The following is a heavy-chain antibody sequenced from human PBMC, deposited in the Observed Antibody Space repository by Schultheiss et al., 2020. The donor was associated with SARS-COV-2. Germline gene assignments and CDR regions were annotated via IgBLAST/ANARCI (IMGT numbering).Heavy chain of an antibody. CDR1: GGSISSSSYY. CDR3: ARGFTLTQPIYYYYGMDV. J-gene: IGHJ6*02. V-gene: IGHV4-61*05. CDR2: IYYSGST. Sequence: SETLSLTCTVSGGSISSSSYYWGWIRQPPGKGLEWIGYIYYSGSTNYNPSLKSRVTISVDTSKNQFSLKLSSVTAEDTAVYYCARGFTLTQPIYYYYGMDVWGQGTTVTVSS. D-gene: IGHD5-18*01.